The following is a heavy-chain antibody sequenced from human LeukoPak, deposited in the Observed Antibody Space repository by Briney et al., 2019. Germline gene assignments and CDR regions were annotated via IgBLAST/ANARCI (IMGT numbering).Heavy chain of an antibody. Sequence: SVKVSCKASGYTFTSYYMHWVRQAPGQGLEWMGGIIPIFGTANYAQKFQGRVTITADESTSTAYMELSSLRSEDTAVYYCARAPVVAATTWFDPWGQGTLVTVSS. J-gene: IGHJ5*02. D-gene: IGHD2-15*01. CDR2: IIPIFGTA. CDR1: GYTFTSYY. V-gene: IGHV1-69*13. CDR3: ARAPVVAATTWFDP.